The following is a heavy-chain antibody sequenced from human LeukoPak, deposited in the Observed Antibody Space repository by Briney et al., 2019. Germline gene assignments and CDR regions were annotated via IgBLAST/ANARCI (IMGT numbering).Heavy chain of an antibody. Sequence: SETLSLTCAVYGGSFSGYYWSWIRQPPGKGLEWIGEINHSGSTNYNASLKSRVTISVDTSKNQFSLKLSSVTAADTAVYYCATYSSGYYYVAYWGQGTLVTVSS. CDR3: ATYSSGYYYVAY. D-gene: IGHD3-22*01. CDR1: GGSFSGYY. CDR2: INHSGST. J-gene: IGHJ4*02. V-gene: IGHV4-34*01.